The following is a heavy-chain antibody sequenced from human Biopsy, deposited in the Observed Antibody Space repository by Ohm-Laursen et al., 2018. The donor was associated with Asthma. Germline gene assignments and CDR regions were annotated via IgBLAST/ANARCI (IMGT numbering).Heavy chain of an antibody. D-gene: IGHD3-22*01. CDR3: AKSADYYDSTDYLDF. J-gene: IGHJ4*01. CDR2: ISWNSGNI. V-gene: IGHV3-9*01. CDR1: GFSFSNYG. Sequence: SLRLSCTASGFSFSNYGMHWVRQAPGKGLEWVSSISWNSGNIDYADSVKGRFTNSRDNAKNSLYLQMQSLRPEDTAFYYCAKSADYYDSTDYLDFWGRGTLVTVSS.